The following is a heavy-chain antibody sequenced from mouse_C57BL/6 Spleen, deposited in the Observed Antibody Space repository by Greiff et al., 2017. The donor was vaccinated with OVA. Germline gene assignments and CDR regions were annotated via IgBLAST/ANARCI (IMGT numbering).Heavy chain of an antibody. J-gene: IGHJ2*01. CDR2: INPSTGGT. Sequence: EVKLMESGPELVKPGASVKISCKASGYSFTGYYMHWVKQSSEKSLEWIGEINPSTGGTSYNQKFKGKATLTVDKSSSTAYMQLKSLTSEDSAVYYCARVYGSPNGYWGQGTTLTVSS. CDR1: GYSFTGYY. CDR3: ARVYGSPNGY. V-gene: IGHV1-43*01. D-gene: IGHD1-1*01.